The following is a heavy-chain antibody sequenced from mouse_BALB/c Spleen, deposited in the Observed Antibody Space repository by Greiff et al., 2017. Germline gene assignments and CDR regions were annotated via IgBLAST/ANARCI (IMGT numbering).Heavy chain of an antibody. J-gene: IGHJ2*01. Sequence: VMLVESGAELVRPGTSVKISCKASGYTFTNYWLGWVKQRPGHGLEWIGDIYPGGGYTNYNEKFKGKATLTADTSSSTAYMQLSSLTSEDSAVYFCARRGYGNFDYWGQGTTLTVSS. CDR1: GYTFTNYW. CDR3: ARRGYGNFDY. CDR2: IYPGGGYT. V-gene: IGHV1-63*02. D-gene: IGHD2-10*02.